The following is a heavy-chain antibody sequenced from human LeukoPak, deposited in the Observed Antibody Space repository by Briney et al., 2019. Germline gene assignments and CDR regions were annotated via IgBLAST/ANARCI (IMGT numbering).Heavy chain of an antibody. V-gene: IGHV1-2*02. Sequence: ASVNVSCKASGYTFINYYLHWVRQAPGQGLEWMGWINPNSGGTDYAQKLQGRVTMTRDTSISTAYMELSSMTSDDTAVYYCVSLLLNYGGILYWGQGTLVTVSS. CDR2: INPNSGGT. CDR3: VSLLLNYGGILY. J-gene: IGHJ4*02. CDR1: GYTFINYY. D-gene: IGHD4-23*01.